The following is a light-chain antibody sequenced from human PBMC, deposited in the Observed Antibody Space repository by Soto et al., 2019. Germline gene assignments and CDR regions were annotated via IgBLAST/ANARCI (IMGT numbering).Light chain of an antibody. CDR1: SSDVGAYNY. Sequence: QSVLTQPPSASGSPGQSVTISCTGTSSDVGAYNYVSWYQRHPGKAPKLMIYEVSKRPSGVPDRFSGSKSGNTASLTVSGLQAEDEADYYCSSYAGRHYFSYRLGTGTNVTVL. V-gene: IGLV2-8*01. CDR2: EVS. CDR3: SSYAGRHYFSYR. J-gene: IGLJ1*01.